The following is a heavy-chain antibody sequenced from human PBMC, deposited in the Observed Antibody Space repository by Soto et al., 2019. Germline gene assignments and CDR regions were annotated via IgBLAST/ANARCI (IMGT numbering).Heavy chain of an antibody. CDR3: ARDIKDYIWGSYRFFRY. CDR1: GYTFTSYG. V-gene: IGHV1-18*01. CDR2: ISAYNGNT. J-gene: IGHJ4*02. D-gene: IGHD3-16*02. Sequence: ASVKVSCKASGYTFTSYGISWVRQAPGQGLEWMGWISAYNGNTNYAQKLQGRVTMTTDTSTSTAYMELRSLRSDDTAVYYCARDIKDYIWGSYRFFRYWGQGTLVTVSS.